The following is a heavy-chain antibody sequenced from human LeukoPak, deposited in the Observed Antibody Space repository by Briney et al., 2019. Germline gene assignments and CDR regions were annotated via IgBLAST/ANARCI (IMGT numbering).Heavy chain of an antibody. CDR3: ARVFDS. J-gene: IGHJ4*02. CDR1: GGSVSTSDYY. CDR2: VFYTGKT. Sequence: SETLSLTCTVSGGSVSTSDYYWGWIRQSPVKGLEWIGDVFYTGKTNYYPSLRGRATISIDTSKNQFSLKLTYVTAADSAVYYCARVFDSWGQGTLVTVFS. V-gene: IGHV4-39*07.